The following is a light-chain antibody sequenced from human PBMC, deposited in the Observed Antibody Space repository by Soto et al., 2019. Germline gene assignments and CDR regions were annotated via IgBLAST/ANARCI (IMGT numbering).Light chain of an antibody. J-gene: IGLJ1*01. CDR2: DVT. V-gene: IGLV2-14*03. Sequence: QSARTQPASVSGSPGQAIAIACTGTSSDIGGHNDVSWYQQHPGKALKLLIYDVTHRPSGVSNRLSGYKSGDTASLTISGLQAEDEADYYCSSYTGPSAPGVFGTGTKLTVL. CDR3: SSYTGPSAPGV. CDR1: SSDIGGHND.